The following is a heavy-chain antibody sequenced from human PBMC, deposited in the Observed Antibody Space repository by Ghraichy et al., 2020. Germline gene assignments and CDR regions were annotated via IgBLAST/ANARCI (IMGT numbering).Heavy chain of an antibody. J-gene: IGHJ6*02. CDR2: IYYSGST. D-gene: IGHD3-10*01. V-gene: IGHV4-59*01. CDR1: GGSISSYY. Sequence: SDTLSLTCTVSGGSISSYYWSWIRQPPGKGLEWIGYIYYSGSTNYNPSLKSRVTISVDTSKNQFSLKLSSVTAADTAVYYCARDSPMGYGMDVWGQGTTVTVSS. CDR3: ARDSPMGYGMDV.